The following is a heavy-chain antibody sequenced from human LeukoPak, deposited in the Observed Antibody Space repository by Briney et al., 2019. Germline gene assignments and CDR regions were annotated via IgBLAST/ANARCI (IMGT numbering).Heavy chain of an antibody. CDR1: GGSISSSSYN. CDR3: ASGGEYCGADCYLPAFDY. J-gene: IGHJ4*02. Sequence: SETLSLTCTVSGGSISSSSYNWGWIRQYPGKGLEWVGCIYYSGSTYYNPSLNSRVTISVDTSKNQFSLKLSSVTAADTAVYYCASGGEYCGADCYLPAFDYWGQGTLVTVSS. D-gene: IGHD2-21*02. V-gene: IGHV4-31*03. CDR2: IYYSGST.